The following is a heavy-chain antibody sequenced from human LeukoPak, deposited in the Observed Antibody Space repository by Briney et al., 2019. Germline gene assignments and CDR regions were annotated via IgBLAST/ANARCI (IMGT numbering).Heavy chain of an antibody. Sequence: WGSLRLSCAASGFTFSSYSMNWVRQAPGKGLEWVSSISSSSSYIYYADSVKGRFTISRDNAKNSLYLQMNSLRAEDTAVYYCASEEITVTNAFDYWGQGTLVTVSS. D-gene: IGHD4-11*01. CDR2: ISSSSSYI. CDR1: GFTFSSYS. CDR3: ASEEITVTNAFDY. V-gene: IGHV3-21*01. J-gene: IGHJ4*02.